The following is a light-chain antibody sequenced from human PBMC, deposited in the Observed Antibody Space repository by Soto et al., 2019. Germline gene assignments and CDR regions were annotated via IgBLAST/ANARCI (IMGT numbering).Light chain of an antibody. CDR2: AAS. CDR1: QSVNDY. Sequence: DFQVTQSPSSLSASVGDRVTITCRASQSVNDYLNWNQQRPGKAPRLLIYAASTLHSGVPSRFSGSGFGTDFSLTITSLQPEDFATYYCQQSFSTPYIFGQGTKLEIK. J-gene: IGKJ2*01. V-gene: IGKV1-39*01. CDR3: QQSFSTPYI.